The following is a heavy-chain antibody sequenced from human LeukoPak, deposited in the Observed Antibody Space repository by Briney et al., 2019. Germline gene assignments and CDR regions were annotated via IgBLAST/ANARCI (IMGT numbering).Heavy chain of an antibody. CDR1: GFTVSSNY. V-gene: IGHV3-53*01. CDR2: VYSGGST. CDR3: AKDGILTGPPGAFDI. J-gene: IGHJ3*02. Sequence: PGGSLRLSCAASGFTVSSNYMSWVRQAPGKGLEWVSVVYSGGSTYYADSVKGRFTISRDNSKNTLYLQMNSLRAEDTAVYYCAKDGILTGPPGAFDIWGQGTMVTVSS. D-gene: IGHD3-9*01.